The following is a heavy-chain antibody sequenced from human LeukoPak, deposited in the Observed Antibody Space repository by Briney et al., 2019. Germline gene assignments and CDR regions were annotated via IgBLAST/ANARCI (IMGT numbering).Heavy chain of an antibody. V-gene: IGHV3-23*01. CDR2: ISGSGGSA. J-gene: IGHJ4*02. Sequence: GGSLRLSCAASAFTFSNYAMNWVRQAPGKGLEWVSTISGSGGSAYYADSVKGRFTVSRDNSKYTLYLHMNSLRAEDTALYYCAKDRHPDDWGQGTLVTVSS. CDR3: AKDRHPDD. CDR1: AFTFSNYA.